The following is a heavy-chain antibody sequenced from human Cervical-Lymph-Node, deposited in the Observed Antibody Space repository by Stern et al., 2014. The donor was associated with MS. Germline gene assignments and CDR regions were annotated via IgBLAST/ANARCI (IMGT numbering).Heavy chain of an antibody. CDR3: AKEGIAVASFDY. V-gene: IGHV3-23*04. J-gene: IGHJ4*02. D-gene: IGHD6-19*01. Sequence: MQLVQSGGGLVQPGGSLRLSCAASGFTFSIYAMSWVRQAPGKGLEWVLAISGSGDRTYYADSVKGRFTISRDNSKNTLYLQMNSLRAEDTAVYYCAKEGIAVASFDYWGQGTLVTVSS. CDR2: ISGSGDRT. CDR1: GFTFSIYA.